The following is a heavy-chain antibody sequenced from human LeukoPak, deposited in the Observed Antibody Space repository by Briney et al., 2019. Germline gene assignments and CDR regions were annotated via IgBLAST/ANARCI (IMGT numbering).Heavy chain of an antibody. D-gene: IGHD3-9*01. J-gene: IGHJ6*03. CDR3: ARTVIPILTGYYYYYYYYMDV. CDR1: GGSISSSSYY. V-gene: IGHV4-39*07. Sequence: SETLSLTCTVSGGSISSSSYYWGWIRQPPGKGLEWIGSIYYSGSTYYNPSLKSRVTISVDTSKNQFSLKLSSVTAADTAVYYCARTVIPILTGYYYYYYYYMDVWGKGTTVTISS. CDR2: IYYSGST.